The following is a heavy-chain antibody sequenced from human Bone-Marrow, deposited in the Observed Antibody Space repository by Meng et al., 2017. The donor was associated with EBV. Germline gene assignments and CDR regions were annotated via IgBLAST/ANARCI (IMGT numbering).Heavy chain of an antibody. Sequence: QVQLQQWGGGLWKPSGALSLTCAVYGGSFSGYYWSWIRQPPGKGLEWIGEINHSGSTNYNPSLKSRVTISVDTSKNQFSLKLSSVTAADTAVYYCARVLGTIYYGSGIDYWGQGTLVTVSS. CDR3: ARVLGTIYYGSGIDY. CDR1: GGSFSGYY. CDR2: INHSGST. D-gene: IGHD3-10*01. V-gene: IGHV4-34*01. J-gene: IGHJ4*02.